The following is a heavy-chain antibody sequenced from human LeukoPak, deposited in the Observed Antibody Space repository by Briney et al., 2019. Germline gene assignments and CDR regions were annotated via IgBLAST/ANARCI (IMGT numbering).Heavy chain of an antibody. D-gene: IGHD2-21*01. CDR1: GGSISSGSYY. V-gene: IGHV4-61*01. CDR3: ARGVVIAPQTFDY. J-gene: IGHJ4*02. CDR2: IYYSGST. Sequence: SQTLSLTCTVSGGSISSGSYYWTWIRQPPGKGLEWIGYIYYSGSTNYNPSLKSRVTISVDTSKNQFSLKLSSVTAADTAVYYCARGVVIAPQTFDYWGLGTLVTVSS.